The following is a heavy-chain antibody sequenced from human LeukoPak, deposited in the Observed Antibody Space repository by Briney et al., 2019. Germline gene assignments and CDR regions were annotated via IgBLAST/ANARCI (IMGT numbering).Heavy chain of an antibody. CDR1: GGSISSGGYY. V-gene: IGHV4-31*03. Sequence: PSETLSLTCTVSGGSISSGGYYWSWIRQHPGKGLEWIGYIYYSGSTYYNPSLKSRVTISVDTSKNQFSLKLSSVTAADTAVYYCARGGPYSSSLFDYWGQGTLVTVSS. CDR2: IYYSGST. J-gene: IGHJ4*02. D-gene: IGHD6-6*01. CDR3: ARGGPYSSSLFDY.